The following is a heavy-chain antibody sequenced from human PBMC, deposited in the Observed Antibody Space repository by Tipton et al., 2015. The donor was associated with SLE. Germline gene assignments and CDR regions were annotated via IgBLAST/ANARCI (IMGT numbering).Heavy chain of an antibody. V-gene: IGHV5-51*03. Sequence: QLVQSGAEVKKPGESLKISCKGSGYSFPSYWIGWVRQMPGKGLEWMGMIYPRDSDSRYSPSFRGQVTISADKSSSTAYLQWSSLKASDTAVYYCARLGPSNPYFDYWGQGTLVTVSS. CDR2: IYPRDSDS. CDR3: ARLGPSNPYFDY. CDR1: GYSFPSYW. J-gene: IGHJ4*02.